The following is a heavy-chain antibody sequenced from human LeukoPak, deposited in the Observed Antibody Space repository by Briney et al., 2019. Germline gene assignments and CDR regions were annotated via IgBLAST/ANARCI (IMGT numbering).Heavy chain of an antibody. CDR2: VRADGGRT. Sequence: GGSLRLSCAASGFSFGDYAMHWVRQAPGKGLEWVSLVRADGGRTYYADSVNGRFTISRDNSKNSLYLQMNSLRTDDTALYYCGTWAFYHGLDVWGQGTTVTVSS. CDR1: GFSFGDYA. CDR3: GTWAFYHGLDV. J-gene: IGHJ6*02. D-gene: IGHD2/OR15-2a*01. V-gene: IGHV3-43*02.